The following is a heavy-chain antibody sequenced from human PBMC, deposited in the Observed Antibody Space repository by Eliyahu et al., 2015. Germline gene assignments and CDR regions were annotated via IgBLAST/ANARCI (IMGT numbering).Heavy chain of an antibody. Sequence: QVQLQESGPGLVKPSXTLSLXCTVSGGSISSYYWSWIRQPPGKGLEWIGYIYYSGSTNYNPSLKSRVTISVDTSKNQFSLKLSSVTAADTAVYYCARDRGGRFDPWGQGTLVTVSS. J-gene: IGHJ5*02. CDR3: ARDRGGRFDP. CDR1: GGSISSYY. CDR2: IYYSGST. V-gene: IGHV4-59*01.